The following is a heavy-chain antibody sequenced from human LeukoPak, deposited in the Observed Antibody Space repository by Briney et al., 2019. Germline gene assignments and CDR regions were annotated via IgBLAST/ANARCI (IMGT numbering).Heavy chain of an antibody. J-gene: IGHJ3*02. D-gene: IGHD3-10*01. CDR1: GGSFSGYY. CDR3: ARNFMVRGVIITPGAFDI. CDR2: IYTSGST. V-gene: IGHV4-59*10. Sequence: SETLSLTCAVYGGSFSGYYWSWIRQPAGKGLEWIGRIYTSGSTNYNPSLKSRVTMSVDTSKNQFSLKLSSVTAADTAVYYCARNFMVRGVIITPGAFDIWGQGTMVTVSS.